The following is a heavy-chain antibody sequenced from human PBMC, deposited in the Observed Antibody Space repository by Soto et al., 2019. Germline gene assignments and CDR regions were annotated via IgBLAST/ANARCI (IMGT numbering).Heavy chain of an antibody. D-gene: IGHD2-15*01. CDR3: ARKPGVCGGGSCPFGF. J-gene: IGHJ4*02. CDR1: GGSISSSY. CDR2: IYYSGST. V-gene: IGHV4-59*08. Sequence: QVQLQESGPGLVKPSETLSLTCTVSGGSISSSYWSWIRQPPGKELEWIGYIYYSGSTNYNPSLKNRVTLSVVTPKTPFSLKLSSVTAADPAVYYCARKPGVCGGGSCPFGFWGQGTLVTVSS.